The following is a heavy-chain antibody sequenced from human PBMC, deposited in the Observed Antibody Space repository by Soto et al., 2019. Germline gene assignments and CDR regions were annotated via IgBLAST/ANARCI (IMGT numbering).Heavy chain of an antibody. Sequence: ASVKVSCKASGYTFTSYGISWVRQAPGQGLEWMGWISAYNGNTNYAQKLQGRVTMTTDTSTSTAYMELRSLRSDDTAVYYCARDPGTSFELTGNYYYGMDVWGQGTTVTVSS. CDR2: ISAYNGNT. CDR1: GYTFTSYG. D-gene: IGHD2-2*01. CDR3: ARDPGTSFELTGNYYYGMDV. V-gene: IGHV1-18*01. J-gene: IGHJ6*02.